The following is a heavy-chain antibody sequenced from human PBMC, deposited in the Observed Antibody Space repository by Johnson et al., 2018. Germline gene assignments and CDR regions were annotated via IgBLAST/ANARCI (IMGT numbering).Heavy chain of an antibody. V-gene: IGHV3-30*18. CDR1: GFTFSNYA. Sequence: QVQLLESGGGVVQPGRSLRLSCAASGFTFSNYAIHWVRQAPGKGLEWVAITSYDGSNKYYADSGKGRFTISRDKSKNMVYLQMNSLRAEDTAVYYCAKQRSLQWLAFDYWGQGTLVTVSS. CDR2: TSYDGSNK. J-gene: IGHJ4*02. D-gene: IGHD6-19*01. CDR3: AKQRSLQWLAFDY.